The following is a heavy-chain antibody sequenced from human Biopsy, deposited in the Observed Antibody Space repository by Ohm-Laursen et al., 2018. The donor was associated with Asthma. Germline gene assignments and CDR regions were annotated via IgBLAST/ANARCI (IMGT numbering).Heavy chain of an antibody. Sequence: TLSLTCSLSSGSGGYMRSGNYYWGWIRQPPGKGLEWIGSIYYSGTTYYNPSLGSLVTVSADTSKNQFSLKLTSVTAADTAVYYCVRGSSSWHHGPFHYYYGLDVWGQGTTATVSS. D-gene: IGHD6-13*01. CDR3: VRGSSSWHHGPFHYYYGLDV. CDR2: IYYSGTT. V-gene: IGHV4-39*01. J-gene: IGHJ6*02. CDR1: SGSGGYMRSGNYY.